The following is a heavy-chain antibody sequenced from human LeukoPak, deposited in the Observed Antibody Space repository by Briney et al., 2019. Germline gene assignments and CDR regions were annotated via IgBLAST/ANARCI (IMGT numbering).Heavy chain of an antibody. D-gene: IGHD3-16*01. CDR3: ARFEGYYNGFDV. V-gene: IGHV3-33*01. J-gene: IGHJ6*02. CDR1: RFTFSSYG. Sequence: GRSLRLSCAASRFTFSSYGMHWVRQAPGRGLEWVAVIGFDGSTEYYADSVKGRFTISRDNPKNTLYLQMNSLRAEDTAVYYCARFEGYYNGFDVWGQGTTVTVSS. CDR2: IGFDGSTE.